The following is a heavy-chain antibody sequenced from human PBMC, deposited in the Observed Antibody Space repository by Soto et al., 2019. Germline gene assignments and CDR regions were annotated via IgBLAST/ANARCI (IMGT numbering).Heavy chain of an antibody. CDR2: IYYTGST. V-gene: IGHV4-39*01. CDR3: ARQAGAFGYYMDV. CDR1: SGSISSSYYY. D-gene: IGHD3-16*01. J-gene: IGHJ6*03. Sequence: ETLSLTCTVSSGSISSSYYYWGWIRQPPGKGLEWIGAIYYTGSTYYNPPLQSRVTISVDTSKNQFSLKMSSVIAADTAVYFCARQAGAFGYYMDVWGKGATVTVSS.